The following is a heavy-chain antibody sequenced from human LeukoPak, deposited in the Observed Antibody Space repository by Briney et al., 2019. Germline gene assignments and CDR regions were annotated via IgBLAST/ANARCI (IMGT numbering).Heavy chain of an antibody. J-gene: IGHJ6*02. V-gene: IGHV3-30*18. Sequence: GGSLSLSCAPAGLTFDNHAMHWVRQAPGKGLEWVAVISYDGRNKYYADSVRGRFTISRDNSENTLYLQMNSLKAEDTAVFYCAKDRGELWFYVVDVWGQGTTVTVSS. CDR1: GLTFDNHA. CDR2: ISYDGRNK. CDR3: AKDRGELWFYVVDV. D-gene: IGHD3-10*01.